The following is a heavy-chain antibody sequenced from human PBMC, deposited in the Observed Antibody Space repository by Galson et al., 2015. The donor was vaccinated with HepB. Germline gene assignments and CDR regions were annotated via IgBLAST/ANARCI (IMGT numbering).Heavy chain of an antibody. J-gene: IGHJ4*02. V-gene: IGHV4-59*08. CDR3: ARHMGPPGGELWAYYFDY. CDR1: GGSISSYY. D-gene: IGHD3-10*01. Sequence: LSLTCTVSGGSISSYYWSWIRQPPGKGLEWIGYIYYSGSTNYNPSLKSRVTISVDTSKNQFSLKLSSVTAADTAVYYCARHMGPPGGELWAYYFDYWGQGTLVTVSS. CDR2: IYYSGST.